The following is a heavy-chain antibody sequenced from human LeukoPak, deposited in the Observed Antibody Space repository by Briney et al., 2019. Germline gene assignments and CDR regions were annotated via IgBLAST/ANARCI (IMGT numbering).Heavy chain of an antibody. CDR3: AKVTVCYGCYFDY. D-gene: IGHD2-8*01. CDR1: GYIFSDHG. J-gene: IGHJ4*02. Sequence: GGSLRLSCAASGYIFSDHGMTWVRQAPGKGPEWVSTINGPGDNPQYAETVKGRFTISRDNSRNTVFLQMDSLRADDTAIYYCAKVTVCYGCYFDYWGQGILVTVSS. V-gene: IGHV3-23*01. CDR2: INGPGDNP.